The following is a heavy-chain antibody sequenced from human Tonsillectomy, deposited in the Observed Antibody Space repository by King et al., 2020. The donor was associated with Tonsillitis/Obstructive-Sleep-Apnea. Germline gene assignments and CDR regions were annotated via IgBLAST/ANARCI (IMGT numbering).Heavy chain of an antibody. V-gene: IGHV3-11*05. CDR1: GFTFSDYY. CDR3: ARFSCSGGSCYSFWYFDL. D-gene: IGHD2-15*01. J-gene: IGHJ2*01. CDR2: ISSSSSDT. Sequence: VQLVESGGGLVKPGGSLRLSCAASGFTFSDYYMSWIRQAPGKGLEWVSYISSSSSDTNYADSVKGRFTISRDNAKNSLYLQMNSLRAEDTAVYYCARFSCSGGSCYSFWYFDLWGRGTLVTVSS.